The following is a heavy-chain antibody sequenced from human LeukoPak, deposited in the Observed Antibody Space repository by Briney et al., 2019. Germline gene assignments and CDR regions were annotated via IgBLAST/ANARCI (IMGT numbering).Heavy chain of an antibody. D-gene: IGHD3-16*02. CDR1: GFTFSSYS. CDR3: ARDAWRLSIGYGMDV. CDR2: ISSSSSYI. J-gene: IGHJ6*02. V-gene: IGHV3-21*01. Sequence: GGSLRLSCAASGFTFSSYSMNWVRQAPGKGLEWVSAISSSSSYIYYAASVKGRFTISRDNVTKSLYLHMNRLRAEDTAVYYYARDAWRLSIGYGMDVWGQGTTVTVSS.